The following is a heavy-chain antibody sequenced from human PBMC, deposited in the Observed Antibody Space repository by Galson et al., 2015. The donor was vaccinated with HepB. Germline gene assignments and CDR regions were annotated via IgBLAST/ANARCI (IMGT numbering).Heavy chain of an antibody. V-gene: IGHV3-64D*06. J-gene: IGHJ4*02. D-gene: IGHD4-17*01. Sequence: SLRLSCAASGFTFSSYAMHWVRQAPGKGLEYVPAISSNGGSTYYADSVKGRFTISRDNSKNTLYLQMSSLRAEDTAVYYCVKDLDYGDPDYWGQGTLVTVSS. CDR2: ISSNGGST. CDR3: VKDLDYGDPDY. CDR1: GFTFSSYA.